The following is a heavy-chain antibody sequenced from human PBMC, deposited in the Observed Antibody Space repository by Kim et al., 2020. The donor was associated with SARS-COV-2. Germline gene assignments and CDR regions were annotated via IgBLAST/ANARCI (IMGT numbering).Heavy chain of an antibody. V-gene: IGHV4-34*01. CDR1: GGSFSGYY. Sequence: SETLSLTCAAYGGSFSGYYWSWIRQPPGKGLEWIGEIKHSGSTNYNPYLKSRVTTSLDTTNNQFFLMLISVTAADKAVQYCATAGRQWLFGTTFYYFYY. D-gene: IGHD6-19*01. CDR2: IKHSGST. CDR3: ATAGRQWLFGTTFYYFYY. J-gene: IGHJ4*01.